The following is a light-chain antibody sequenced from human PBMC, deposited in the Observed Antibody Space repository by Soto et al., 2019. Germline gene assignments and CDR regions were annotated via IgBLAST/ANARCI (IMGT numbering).Light chain of an antibody. J-gene: IGLJ2*01. Sequence: QPVLTQSPSASASLGASVKLTCTLSSGHSSYAIAWHQQQAEKGPRYLLNLNXXGXXXXXXXXXXXFSGSSSGAERYLTXXXXXXXXXXXYYCKTWGTGIVVFGGGTQLTVL. V-gene: IGLV4-69*01. CDR1: SGHSSYA. CDR3: KTWGTGIVV. CDR2: LNXXGXX.